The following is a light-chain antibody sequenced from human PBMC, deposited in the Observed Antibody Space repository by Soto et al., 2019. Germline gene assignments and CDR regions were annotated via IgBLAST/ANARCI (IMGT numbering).Light chain of an antibody. CDR2: DVS. CDR1: QSVSSY. V-gene: IGKV3-11*01. CDR3: QQRSS. Sequence: EIVLTQSPATLSLSPGQRATLSCRASQSVSSYLAWYQQKPGQAPRLLIYDVSNRATGIPGRFSGSGSGTDFTLTISGLEPGDFAVYYCQQRSSFGQGTKVDIK. J-gene: IGKJ1*01.